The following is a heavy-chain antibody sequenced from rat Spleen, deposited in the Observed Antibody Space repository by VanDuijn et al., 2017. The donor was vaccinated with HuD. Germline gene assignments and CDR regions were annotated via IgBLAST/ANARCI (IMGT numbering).Heavy chain of an antibody. D-gene: IGHD1-1*01. CDR3: ARPLLQWPFDY. Sequence: EVQLVESDGGLVQPGRSLKLSCAASGFTFSDYYMAWVRQAPTKGLEWVATISYDGSSTYYRDSVKGRFTISRDNAKSTLYLQMDSLRSEDTATYYCARPLLQWPFDYWGQGVMVTVSS. CDR1: GFTFSDYY. J-gene: IGHJ2*01. CDR2: ISYDGSST. V-gene: IGHV5-29*01.